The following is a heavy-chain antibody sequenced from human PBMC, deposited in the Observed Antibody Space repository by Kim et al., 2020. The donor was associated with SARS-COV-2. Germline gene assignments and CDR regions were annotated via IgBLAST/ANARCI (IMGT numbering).Heavy chain of an antibody. CDR2: IYHSGST. J-gene: IGHJ4*02. Sequence: SETLSLTCAVSGGSISSSNWWSWVRQPPGKGLEWIGEIYHSGSTNYNPSLKSRVTISVDKSKNQFSLKLSSVTAADTAVYYCARDGGWATAYFDYWGQGTLVTVSS. V-gene: IGHV4-4*02. D-gene: IGHD5-12*01. CDR3: ARDGGWATAYFDY. CDR1: GGSISSSNW.